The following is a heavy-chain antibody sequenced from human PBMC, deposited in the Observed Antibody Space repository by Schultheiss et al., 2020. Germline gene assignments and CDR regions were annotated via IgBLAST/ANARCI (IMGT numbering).Heavy chain of an antibody. CDR3: ASLDGPPVDYGLDV. Sequence: GGSLRLSCAASGFTFSSYEMNWVRQAPGKGLEWVSYISSSGSTIYYADSVKGRFTISRDNAKNSLYLQMNSLRAEDTAVYYCASLDGPPVDYGLDVWGQGDTGTVSS. CDR1: GFTFSSYE. J-gene: IGHJ6*02. V-gene: IGHV3-48*03. CDR2: ISSSGSTI.